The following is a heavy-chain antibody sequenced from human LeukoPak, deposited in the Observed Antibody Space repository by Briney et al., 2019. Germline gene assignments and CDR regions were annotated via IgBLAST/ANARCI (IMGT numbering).Heavy chain of an antibody. V-gene: IGHV4-34*01. CDR1: GGSFSGYY. Sequence: SETLSLTCAVYGGSFSGYYWSWIRQPPGKGLEWIGEINHSGSTNYNPSLKSRVTISVDRSKNQFSLKLSSVTAADTAVYYCARAGRITIFGVVTAFDYWGQGTLVTVSS. CDR3: ARAGRITIFGVVTAFDY. J-gene: IGHJ4*02. CDR2: INHSGST. D-gene: IGHD3-3*01.